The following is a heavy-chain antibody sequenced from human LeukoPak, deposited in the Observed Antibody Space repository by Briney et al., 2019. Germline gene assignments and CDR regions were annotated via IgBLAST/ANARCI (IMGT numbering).Heavy chain of an antibody. J-gene: IGHJ4*02. CDR2: ISDTYATT. V-gene: IGHV3-23*01. CDR3: VRHDSFIPF. Sequence: PGGSLRLSCAASGFTFTNYAMTWVRQAPGKGLEWVSSISDTYATTYYTDSVKGRCTISRDNSKNTVYLQLNNLRAEDTAVHFCVRHDSFIPFWGQGTLATVSS. D-gene: IGHD2-21*01. CDR1: GFTFTNYA.